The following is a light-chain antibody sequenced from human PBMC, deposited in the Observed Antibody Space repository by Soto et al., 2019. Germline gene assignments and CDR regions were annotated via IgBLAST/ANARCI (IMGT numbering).Light chain of an antibody. CDR1: QSLNSR. CDR3: QQYKSYST. CDR2: DDS. J-gene: IGKJ1*01. V-gene: IGKV1-5*01. Sequence: DIQLTQSPSTLSASVEDRVTLTCRASQSLNSRLAWDQQRPGKAPKLLIYDDSTLESGVPSRFSGSGSGTEFTLTINNLQPDDLATYICQQYKSYSTFGRGTKV.